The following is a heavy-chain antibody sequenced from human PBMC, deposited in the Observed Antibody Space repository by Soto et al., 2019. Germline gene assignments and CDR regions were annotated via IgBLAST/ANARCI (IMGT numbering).Heavy chain of an antibody. J-gene: IGHJ6*02. V-gene: IGHV3-30-3*01. CDR1: GFTFSSYA. CDR3: ARVEDYSRSSFSGGMDV. D-gene: IGHD6-6*01. CDR2: ISYDGSNK. Sequence: GGSLRLSCAASGFTFSSYAMHWVRQAPGKGLEWVAVISYDGSNKYYADSVKGRFTISRDNSKNTLYLQMNSLRAEDTAVYYCARVEDYSRSSFSGGMDVWGQGTTVTVSS.